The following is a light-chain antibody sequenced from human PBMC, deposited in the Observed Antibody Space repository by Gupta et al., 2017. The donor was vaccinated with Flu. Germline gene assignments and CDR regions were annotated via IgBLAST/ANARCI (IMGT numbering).Light chain of an antibody. Sequence: PSSLSASVGDRVTITCRASQSISSYLNWYQQKPGKAPKLLIYAASSLPSGVPSRFSGSGSGTDFTLTISSLQPEDFATYYCQQSSSTSETFGQGTKLEI. J-gene: IGKJ2*01. CDR2: AAS. CDR3: QQSSSTSET. V-gene: IGKV1-39*01. CDR1: QSISSY.